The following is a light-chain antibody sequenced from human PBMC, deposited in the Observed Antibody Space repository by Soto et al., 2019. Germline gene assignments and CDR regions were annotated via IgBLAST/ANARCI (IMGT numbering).Light chain of an antibody. V-gene: IGKV1-5*03. CDR3: QQYNSYRRT. Sequence: DIQMTQSPSTLSASVGDRVTITCRASQSISSWLAWYQQKPGKAPKLLIYKASILESGVPSMFSGSGSGTELTLTISSLQTDDFATYYWQQYNSYRRTFGQGTKVDIK. J-gene: IGKJ1*01. CDR2: KAS. CDR1: QSISSW.